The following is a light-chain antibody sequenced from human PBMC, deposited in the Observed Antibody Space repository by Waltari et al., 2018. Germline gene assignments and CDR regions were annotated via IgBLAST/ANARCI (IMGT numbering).Light chain of an antibody. CDR1: QGVSST. V-gene: IGKV3-20*01. CDR2: GAS. CDR3: QHYVRLPGT. Sequence: SCRASQGVSSTLAWYQQKPGQAPRLLIYGASTRATGIPDRFSGSGSGTDFSLTISRLEPEDFAVYYCQHYVRLPGTFGQGTKVEIK. J-gene: IGKJ1*01.